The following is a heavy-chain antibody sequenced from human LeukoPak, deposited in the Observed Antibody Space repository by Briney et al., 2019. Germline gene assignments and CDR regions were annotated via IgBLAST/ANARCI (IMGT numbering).Heavy chain of an antibody. D-gene: IGHD3-22*01. V-gene: IGHV1-18*01. CDR3: ARAFLNYYDSSGYYSDY. Sequence: ASVKVSCKASGYTFTSYGISWVRQAPGQGLEWMGWISAYNGNTNYAQKLQGRVTMTTDTSTSTAYMELRSLRSDDTAVYYCARAFLNYYDSSGYYSDYWGQGTLVIVSS. CDR1: GYTFTSYG. J-gene: IGHJ4*02. CDR2: ISAYNGNT.